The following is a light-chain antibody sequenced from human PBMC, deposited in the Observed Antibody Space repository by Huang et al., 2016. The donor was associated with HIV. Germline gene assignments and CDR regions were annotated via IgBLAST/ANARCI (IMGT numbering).Light chain of an antibody. CDR2: AAS. CDR1: QGISSY. Sequence: IQLTQSPSSLSASVGDRVTITCRASQGISSYLAWYQQKPGKAPKLLIYAASTLQSGGPSRFSGSGSGTDFTLTISSLQPEDFATYYCQQLNVYYWTFGQGTKVEIK. CDR3: QQLNVYYWT. V-gene: IGKV1-9*01. J-gene: IGKJ1*01.